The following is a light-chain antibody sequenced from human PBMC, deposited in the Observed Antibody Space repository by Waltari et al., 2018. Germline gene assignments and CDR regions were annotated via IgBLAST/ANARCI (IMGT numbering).Light chain of an antibody. J-gene: IGKJ2*01. CDR1: QSLIHSDGTTY. V-gene: IGKV2-24*01. CDR3: MQGTQFPT. CDR2: KTS. Sequence: DIVMTQTPLSSPVTLGQPASISCRSSQSLIHSDGTTYLSWLQQRPGQPPRLLIYKTSKRCSGVPDRFSGSGAGTDFTLKISRVEVEDVGIYYCMQGTQFPTFGQGTKLEIK.